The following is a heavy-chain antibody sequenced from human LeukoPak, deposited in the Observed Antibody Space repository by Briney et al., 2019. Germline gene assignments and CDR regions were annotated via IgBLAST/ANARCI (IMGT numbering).Heavy chain of an antibody. J-gene: IGHJ5*02. CDR3: ARAFTQQGLFDP. CDR1: GFTFSSFE. V-gene: IGHV3-48*03. CDR2: ISTSGSTK. Sequence: PGGSLRLSCAASGFTFSSFEMNWVRQAPGKGLEWLSHISTSGSTKYYADSVKGRFTISRDNSKNTLYLQMNSLRAEDTAVYYCARAFTQQGLFDPWGQGTLVTVSS. D-gene: IGHD6-13*01.